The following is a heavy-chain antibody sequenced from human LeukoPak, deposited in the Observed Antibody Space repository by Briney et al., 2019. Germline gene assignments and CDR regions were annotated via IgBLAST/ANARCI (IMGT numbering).Heavy chain of an antibody. J-gene: IGHJ4*02. CDR2: IWSDGSNK. CDR1: GFIFSKHG. D-gene: IGHD3-3*01. Sequence: PGGSLRLSCATSGFIFSKHGMHWVRHPPAKGLEGVSVIWSDGSNKYYADSAKGRFNISRDNSKNTLSLQMNSLRVEDTAMYYCVRGRAHDPLGYWGQGPLVTVSS. V-gene: IGHV3-33*01. CDR3: VRGRAHDPLGY.